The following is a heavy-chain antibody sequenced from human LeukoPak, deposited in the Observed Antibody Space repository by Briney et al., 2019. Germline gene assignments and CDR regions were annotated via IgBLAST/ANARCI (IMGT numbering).Heavy chain of an antibody. CDR1: GFTFSSYP. D-gene: IGHD2-2*01. J-gene: IGHJ4*02. V-gene: IGHV3-30-3*01. CDR3: ATRDCSSTTCFFDY. CDR2: ISYDGSKI. Sequence: GGSLRLSCAASGFTFSSYPLHWVRQAPGKGLEWVTLISYDGSKIHYADSVKGRFTISRDNSKNTLYLQMNSLRAEDTAVYYCATRDCSSTTCFFDYWGQGTLVTVSS.